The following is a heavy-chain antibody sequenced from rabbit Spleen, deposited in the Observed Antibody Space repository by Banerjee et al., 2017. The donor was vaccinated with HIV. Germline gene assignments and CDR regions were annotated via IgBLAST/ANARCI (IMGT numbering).Heavy chain of an antibody. V-gene: IGHV1S45*01. D-gene: IGHD1-1*01. CDR3: VRGASSSGYYNL. Sequence: EQLEESGGGLVKPEGSLTLTCTISGFSFSDRDVMCWVRQAPGKGLEWIACINVATGKAVYASWAKGRFTISKTSSTTVTLQMTSLTAADTATYFCVRGASSSGYYNLWGPGTLVTVS. J-gene: IGHJ4*01. CDR1: GFSFSDRDV. CDR2: INVATGKA.